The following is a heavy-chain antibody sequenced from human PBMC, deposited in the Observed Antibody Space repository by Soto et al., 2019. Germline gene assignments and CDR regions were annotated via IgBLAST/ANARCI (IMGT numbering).Heavy chain of an antibody. CDR1: GGSVSSGTYY. Sequence: QVQLQESGPGLVKPSETLSLTRIVSGGSVSSGTYYWTWFRQPPGKGLEWIGYISYSGSTNYNPSLNSRVTISADTSKNQFSLRLNSVTAADTAVYYCARRNSGGNWLAPWGQGTLVTVSS. CDR3: ARRNSGGNWLAP. D-gene: IGHD2-15*01. V-gene: IGHV4-61*01. CDR2: ISYSGST. J-gene: IGHJ5*02.